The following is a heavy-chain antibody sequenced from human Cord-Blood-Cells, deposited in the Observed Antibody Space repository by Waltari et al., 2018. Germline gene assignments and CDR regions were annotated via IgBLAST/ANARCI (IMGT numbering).Heavy chain of an antibody. D-gene: IGHD3-22*01. Sequence: QLQLQESGPGLVKPSETLSLTCTVSGGSISSSSYYWGWIRQPPGKGWEWIGSIYYSGSTYYNPSLKSRVTISVDTSKNQFSLKLSSVTAADTAVYYCARGTIISYYYYDSSGSSFDYWGQGTLVTVSS. CDR2: IYYSGST. CDR3: ARGTIISYYYYDSSGSSFDY. V-gene: IGHV4-39*01. CDR1: GGSISSSSYY. J-gene: IGHJ4*02.